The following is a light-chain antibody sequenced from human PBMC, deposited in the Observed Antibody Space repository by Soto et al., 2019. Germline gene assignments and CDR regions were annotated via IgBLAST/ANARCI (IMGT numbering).Light chain of an antibody. CDR3: QQYYNWPPYT. CDR1: ETVRYN. J-gene: IGKJ2*01. V-gene: IGKV3-15*01. CDR2: GAS. Sequence: IVMTQSPATLSVSPGERVTLSCRASETVRYNLAWFQQKPGQTPRLLIFGASTRATGIPTRFTGSGSETEFTLTIGSLESEDLAVYYCQQYYNWPPYTFGQGTKLEIK.